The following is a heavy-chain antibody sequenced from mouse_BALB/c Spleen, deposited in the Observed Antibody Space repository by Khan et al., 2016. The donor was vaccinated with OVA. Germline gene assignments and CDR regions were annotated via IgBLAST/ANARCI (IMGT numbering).Heavy chain of an antibody. J-gene: IGHJ1*01. CDR2: IHPGGGFT. D-gene: IGHD3-1*01. Sequence: QVQLQQSGPELVRPGTSVKISCKASGYTFTNYWLGWLKQRPGHGLDWIGDIHPGGGFTNYNEKFKGKAALTADTSSTSAYMQFSSLTSEDSAVYFCARWATWYFDVWGAGTTVTGSS. V-gene: IGHV1-63*01. CDR3: ARWATWYFDV. CDR1: GYTFTNYW.